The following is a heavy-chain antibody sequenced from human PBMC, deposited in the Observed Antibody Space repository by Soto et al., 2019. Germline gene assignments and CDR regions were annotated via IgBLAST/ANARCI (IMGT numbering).Heavy chain of an antibody. CDR3: ARANAPYCRTTSCPLDY. V-gene: IGHV3-30*03. CDR2: ISFDGSNK. CDR1: GFTFSSYG. D-gene: IGHD2-2*01. Sequence: QVQLVESGGGVVQRGGSLRLSCVASGFTFSSYGIHWVRQAPGKGLQWVAVISFDGSNKRYADSVKGRFTISRDNSKDTLYLLMNSLRAEDRAVYYCARANAPYCRTTSCPLDYWGPGTLVTVS. J-gene: IGHJ4*02.